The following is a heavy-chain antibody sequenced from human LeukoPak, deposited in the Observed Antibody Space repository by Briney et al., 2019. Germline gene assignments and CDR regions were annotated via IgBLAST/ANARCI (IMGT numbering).Heavy chain of an antibody. CDR3: AKDKYSDSSGLDY. D-gene: IGHD3-22*01. J-gene: IGHJ4*02. CDR1: GFTFDDYA. V-gene: IGHV3-9*01. CDR2: ISWNSGSI. Sequence: GGSLRLSCAASGFTFDDYAMRWVRQAPGKGLEWVSGISWNSGSIGYADSVKGRFTISRDNAKNSLYLQMNSLRAEDTALYYCAKDKYSDSSGLDYWGQGTLVTVSS.